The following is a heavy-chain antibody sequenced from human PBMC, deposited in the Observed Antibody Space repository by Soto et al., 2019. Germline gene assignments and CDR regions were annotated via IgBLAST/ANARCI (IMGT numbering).Heavy chain of an antibody. J-gene: IGHJ4*02. CDR3: ARTSSYYYDSSDDY. CDR2: ISYDGSNK. Sequence: QVQLVESGGGVVQPGRSLRLSCAASGFTFSSYAMHWVRQAPGKGLEWVAVISYDGSNKYYADSVKGRFTISRDNSKNTLYLQMNRLRAEDTAVYYCARTSSYYYDSSDDYWGQGTLVTVSS. D-gene: IGHD3-22*01. CDR1: GFTFSSYA. V-gene: IGHV3-30-3*01.